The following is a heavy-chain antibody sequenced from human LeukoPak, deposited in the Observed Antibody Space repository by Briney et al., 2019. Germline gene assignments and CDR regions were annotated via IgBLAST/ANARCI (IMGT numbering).Heavy chain of an antibody. CDR3: ARGAPYYYGSGSYLSPLDY. CDR2: IYHSGST. J-gene: IGHJ4*02. V-gene: IGHV4-4*02. Sequence: SETLSLTCAVSGGSISSSTWWSWVRQPPGKGLEWIGEIYHSGSTNYNPSLKSRVTISVDKSKNQFSLKLSSVTAADTAVYYCARGAPYYYGSGSYLSPLDYWGQGTLVTVSS. D-gene: IGHD3-10*01. CDR1: GGSISSSTW.